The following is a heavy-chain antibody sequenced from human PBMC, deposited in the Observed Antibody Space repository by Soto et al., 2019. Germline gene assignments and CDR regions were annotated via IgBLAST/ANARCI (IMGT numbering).Heavy chain of an antibody. CDR2: ISTYNGNT. V-gene: IGHV1-18*01. CDR3: AKGDGIVAATDAFDI. J-gene: IGHJ3*02. CDR1: GYTFTNYG. D-gene: IGHD5-12*01. Sequence: ASVKVSCKASGYTFTNYGISWVRQAPGQGLEWMGWISTYNGNTNYAQKFQGRVTMTTDTSTSTAYMELRSLRSDDTAVYYCAKGDGIVAATDAFDIWGQGIMVTVSS.